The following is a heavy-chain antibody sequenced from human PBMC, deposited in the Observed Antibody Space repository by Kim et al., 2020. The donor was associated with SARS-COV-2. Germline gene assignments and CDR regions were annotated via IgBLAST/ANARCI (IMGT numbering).Heavy chain of an antibody. CDR2: IIPIFGTA. Sequence: SVKVSCKASGGTFSSYAISWVRQAPGQGLEWMGGIIPIFGTANYAQKFQGRVTITADESTSTAYMELSSLRSEDTAVYYCARDSSSWYNWFDPWGQGTLVTVSS. CDR3: ARDSSSWYNWFDP. J-gene: IGHJ5*02. D-gene: IGHD6-13*01. CDR1: GGTFSSYA. V-gene: IGHV1-69*13.